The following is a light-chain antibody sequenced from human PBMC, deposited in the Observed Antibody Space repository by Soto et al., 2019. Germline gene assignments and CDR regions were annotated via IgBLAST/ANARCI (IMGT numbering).Light chain of an antibody. Sequence: QSVLTQPPSVSAAPGQKVTISCSGSRSNIGNNYVAWYQQFPGTVPKLLIYNNNERPSGTPDRISGSASGTSATLTITGLQTGDEADYFCVTWDTSLRTGVIGGGTELTVL. CDR1: RSNIGNNY. V-gene: IGLV1-51*01. CDR2: NNN. J-gene: IGLJ3*02. CDR3: VTWDTSLRTGV.